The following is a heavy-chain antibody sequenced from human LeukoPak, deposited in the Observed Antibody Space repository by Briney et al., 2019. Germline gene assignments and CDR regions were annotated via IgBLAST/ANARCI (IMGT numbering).Heavy chain of an antibody. V-gene: IGHV3-74*01. CDR2: IDADGSTT. CDR3: ARDRDGYNY. J-gene: IGHJ4*02. Sequence: PGGSLRLSCAASGFTFSNSLMHWVRQVPGKRLVWVARIDADGSTTHYADSVKGRFTISRDNAKNTLYLQMNSLRGEDTAVYYCARDRDGYNYWGQGTLVTVSS. D-gene: IGHD5-24*01. CDR1: GFTFSNSL.